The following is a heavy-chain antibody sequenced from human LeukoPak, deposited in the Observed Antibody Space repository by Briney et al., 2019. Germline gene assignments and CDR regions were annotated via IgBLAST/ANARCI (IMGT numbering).Heavy chain of an antibody. J-gene: IGHJ4*02. D-gene: IGHD6-6*01. V-gene: IGHV3-23*01. CDR2: ISGSGENA. CDR1: GLTFSSFP. CDR3: AKDREY. Sequence: GGSLRLSCAVSGLTFSSFPMTWVRQAPGKGLEWVSAISGSGENAYYAASVQGRFTISRDNSNNTLYLQMNSLRAEDTAVYYCAKDREYWGQGTLVTVSS.